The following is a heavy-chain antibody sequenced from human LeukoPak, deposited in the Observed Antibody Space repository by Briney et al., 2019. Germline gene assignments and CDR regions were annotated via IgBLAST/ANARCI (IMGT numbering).Heavy chain of an antibody. D-gene: IGHD5-12*01. CDR1: GYTFTSYG. V-gene: IGHV1-18*01. CDR2: ISAYNGNT. Sequence: ASVTVSCKASGYTFTSYGISWVRQAPGQALEWMGWISAYNGNTNHAQKPQGRVTMTTATPTSTSYMERRSLRSDATAVYYCARDRERVVATMGYYWGQGTLVTVTS. J-gene: IGHJ4*02. CDR3: ARDRERVVATMGYY.